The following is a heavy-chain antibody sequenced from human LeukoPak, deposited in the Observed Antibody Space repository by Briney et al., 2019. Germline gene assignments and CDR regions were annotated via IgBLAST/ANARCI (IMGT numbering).Heavy chain of an antibody. CDR3: ASESLRLGESY. D-gene: IGHD3-16*01. Sequence: SETLSLTCAVSGGSISSGGYSWSWFRRPPRKGLEWIGYIYHSGSTYYSPSLKSRVTISVDRSKNHFSLKLSSVTAADTAVYYCASESLRLGESYWGQGTLVTVSS. CDR2: IYHSGST. V-gene: IGHV4-30-2*01. J-gene: IGHJ4*02. CDR1: GGSISSGGYS.